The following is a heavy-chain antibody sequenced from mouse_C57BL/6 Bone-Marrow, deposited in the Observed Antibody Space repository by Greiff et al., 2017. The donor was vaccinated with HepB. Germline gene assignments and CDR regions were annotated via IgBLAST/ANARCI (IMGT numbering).Heavy chain of an antibody. V-gene: IGHV14-3*01. CDR2: IDPANGNT. CDR3: ARSRDDYGVGGDWYFDV. Sequence: VQLQQSVAELVRPGASVKLSCTASGFNIKNTYMHWVKQRPEQGLEWIGRIDPANGNTKYAPKFQGKATITADTSSNTAYLQLSSLTSEDTAIYYCARSRDDYGVGGDWYFDVWGTGTTVTVSS. D-gene: IGHD1-1*01. J-gene: IGHJ1*03. CDR1: GFNIKNTY.